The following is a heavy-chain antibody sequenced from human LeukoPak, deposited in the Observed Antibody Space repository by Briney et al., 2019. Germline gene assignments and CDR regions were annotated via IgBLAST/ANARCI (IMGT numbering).Heavy chain of an antibody. D-gene: IGHD3-9*01. V-gene: IGHV3-66*01. CDR2: IYSGGST. J-gene: IGHJ4*02. Sequence: GGSLRLSCAASGFTVSSNYMSWVRQAPGKGLEWVSVIYSGGSTYYADPVKGRFTISRDNSKNTLYLQMNSLRAEDTAVYYCARDDDILTGLGDWGQGTLVTVSS. CDR1: GFTVSSNY. CDR3: ARDDDILTGLGD.